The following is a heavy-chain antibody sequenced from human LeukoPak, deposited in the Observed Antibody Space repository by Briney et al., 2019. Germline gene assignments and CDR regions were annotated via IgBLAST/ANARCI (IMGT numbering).Heavy chain of an antibody. V-gene: IGHV4-61*02. Sequence: PSETLSLTCTVSGGSISSGSYYWSWIRQPAGKGLEWIGRIYTSGSTNYNPSLKSRVTISVDTSKNQFSLKLSSVTAADTAVYYCAREGATYSIFDYWGQGTLVTVSS. CDR3: AREGATYSIFDY. CDR1: GGSISSGSYY. J-gene: IGHJ4*02. CDR2: IYTSGST. D-gene: IGHD1-26*01.